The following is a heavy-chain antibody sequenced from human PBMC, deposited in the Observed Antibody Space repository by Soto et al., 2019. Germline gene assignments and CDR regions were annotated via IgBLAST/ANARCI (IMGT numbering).Heavy chain of an antibody. J-gene: IGHJ4*02. CDR2: ISSSGTGV. CDR1: GFSLSNYF. V-gene: IGHV3-11*01. CDR3: ARVRGDSSGSYYFDH. D-gene: IGHD3-22*01. Sequence: GGSLRLSFAVSGFSLSNYFISWFRQAPGEGLEWVSYISSSGTGVHYADSVKGRFTISKDNANNSLYLQMNSLRAEDTAVYYCARVRGDSSGSYYFDHWGQGALVTVSS.